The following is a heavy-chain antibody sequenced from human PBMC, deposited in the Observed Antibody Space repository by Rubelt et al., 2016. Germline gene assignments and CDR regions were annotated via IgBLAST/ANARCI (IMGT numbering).Heavy chain of an antibody. CDR1: GGSTNNYY. CDR2: VKHGEGT. Sequence: QVQLQESGPGLVKPSETLSLTCTVSGGSTNNYYWNWIRQSPGKGLEWIGDVKHGEGTNYNPSLKSRVTISVDTSKNKFSLRRGCVTAEDTAVYYCARRGIAAGGTYYYYYMDVWGKGTTVTVSS. J-gene: IGHJ6*03. CDR3: ARRGIAAGGTYYYYYMDV. V-gene: IGHV4-59*12. D-gene: IGHD6-13*01.